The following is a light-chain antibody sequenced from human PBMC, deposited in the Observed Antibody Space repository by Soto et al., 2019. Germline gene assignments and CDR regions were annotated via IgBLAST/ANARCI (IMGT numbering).Light chain of an antibody. Sequence: EIVMTQSPATLSVSPGERATLSCRASQSVSSNLAWYQQKPGQAPRLLIYGASPMATGIPARFSGSGSGTEFTLTISSLQSEDFAVYYGQEYNNWPPWTFGQGTKVEIK. CDR1: QSVSSN. V-gene: IGKV3-15*01. J-gene: IGKJ1*01. CDR2: GAS. CDR3: QEYNNWPPWT.